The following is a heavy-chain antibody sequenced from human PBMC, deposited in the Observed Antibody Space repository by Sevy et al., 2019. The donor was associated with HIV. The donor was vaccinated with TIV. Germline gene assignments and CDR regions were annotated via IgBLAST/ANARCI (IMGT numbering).Heavy chain of an antibody. CDR3: ARDRSSGWWWSFYFDY. D-gene: IGHD6-19*01. CDR2: IKQDGSEK. CDR1: GFTFSSYR. Sequence: GGCLRLSCAASGFTFSSYRMSWVRQAPGKGLEWVANIKQDGSEKYYVDSVKGRFTISRVNAENSLLLQMNSLRAEDTAVYYCARDRSSGWWWSFYFDYWGQGTLVTVSS. V-gene: IGHV3-7*03. J-gene: IGHJ4*02.